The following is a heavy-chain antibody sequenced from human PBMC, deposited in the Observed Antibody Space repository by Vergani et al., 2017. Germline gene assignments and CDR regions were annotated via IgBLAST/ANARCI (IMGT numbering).Heavy chain of an antibody. Sequence: QVQLQESGPGLVQPAETLSLTCVVSNSSINSNYYWGWIRQPPGKGLEWIGTIYYSGSTYYNPSLKSRVTISVDTSKNQFSLKLNSVTAADTAVYYCARHKEQLVPGNYYYYYYMDVWGKGTTVTVSS. D-gene: IGHD6-13*01. CDR2: IYYSGST. V-gene: IGHV4-38-2*01. CDR3: ARHKEQLVPGNYYYYYYMDV. J-gene: IGHJ6*03. CDR1: NSSINSNYY.